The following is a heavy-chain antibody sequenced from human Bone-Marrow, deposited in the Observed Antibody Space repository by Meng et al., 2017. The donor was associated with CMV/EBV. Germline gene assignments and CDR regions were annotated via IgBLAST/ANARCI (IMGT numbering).Heavy chain of an antibody. J-gene: IGHJ6*02. CDR3: AKSWGYCSSTSCYGGGMDV. CDR1: GFTFSKYA. Sequence: GESLKISCAASGFTFSKYAMHWVRQAPGKGLEWVAVIWYDGSNKYYADSVKGRFTISRDNSKNTLYLQMNSLRAEDTAVYYCAKSWGYCSSTSCYGGGMDVWGQGTTVTVSS. V-gene: IGHV3-33*06. D-gene: IGHD2-2*01. CDR2: IWYDGSNK.